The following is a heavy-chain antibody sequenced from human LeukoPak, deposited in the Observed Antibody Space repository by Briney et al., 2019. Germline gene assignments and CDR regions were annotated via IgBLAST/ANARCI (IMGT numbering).Heavy chain of an antibody. V-gene: IGHV4-59*12. CDR3: ASRNLLGWYLDL. CDR1: GGSISSYY. J-gene: IGHJ2*01. Sequence: SETLSLTCTVSGGSISSYYWSWIRQPPGKGLEWIGYIYYSGSTNYNPSLKSRVTISVDTSKNQFSLKLSSVTAADTAVYYCASRNLLGWYLDLWGRGTLVTVSS. CDR2: IYYSGST. D-gene: IGHD3-16*01.